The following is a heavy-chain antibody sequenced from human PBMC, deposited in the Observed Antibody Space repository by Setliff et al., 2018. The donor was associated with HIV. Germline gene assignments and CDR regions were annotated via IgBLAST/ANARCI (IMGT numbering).Heavy chain of an antibody. CDR3: ARLSGGMVPNY. Sequence: SETLSLTCAVYGGSFSGYWSWIRQSPGKGLEWLGEINHSGNTHYDPSLKRRVTISVDTSKNQILLRLSSVTAADTAVYYCARLSGGMVPNYWGQGTLVTVSS. J-gene: IGHJ4*02. D-gene: IGHD3-10*01. CDR1: GGSFSGY. V-gene: IGHV4-34*01. CDR2: INHSGNT.